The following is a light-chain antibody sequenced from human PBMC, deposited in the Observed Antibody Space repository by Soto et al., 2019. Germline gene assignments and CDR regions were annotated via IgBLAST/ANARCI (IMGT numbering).Light chain of an antibody. Sequence: DIQLTQSPSFLSASVGDRVTITCRASQDIINYLAWYQQKPGKAPKLLIYAASALQSGVPSRFSGSGSGTAFTLTISSLQPEDFATYYCEQLNTSPLTFGGGTKVEIK. CDR1: QDIINY. J-gene: IGKJ4*01. CDR2: AAS. V-gene: IGKV1-9*01. CDR3: EQLNTSPLT.